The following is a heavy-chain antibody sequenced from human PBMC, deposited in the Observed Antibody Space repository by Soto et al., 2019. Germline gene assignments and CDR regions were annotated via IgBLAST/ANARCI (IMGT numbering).Heavy chain of an antibody. CDR1: GFTFSGYA. Sequence: EVQLLESGGDLVQPGRSLRLSCAASGFTFSGYAMSWVRQAPGKGLEWVSVIHGGGNSAYYADSVKGRFTISRDNSKNTLYMQMSSLRGEETAVYYCAKNRARVTTSGHFVYWGQGTLVTVSS. J-gene: IGHJ4*02. D-gene: IGHD4-17*01. CDR2: IHGGGNSA. CDR3: AKNRARVTTSGHFVY. V-gene: IGHV3-23*01.